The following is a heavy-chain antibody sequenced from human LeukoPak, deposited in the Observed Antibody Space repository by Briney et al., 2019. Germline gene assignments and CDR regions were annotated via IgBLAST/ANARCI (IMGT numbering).Heavy chain of an antibody. J-gene: IGHJ5*02. V-gene: IGHV1-2*02. D-gene: IGHD2-2*01. CDR1: GYTFTGYY. CDR3: ARDRYCSSTSCNENYSWFDP. CDR2: INPNSGGT. Sequence: PGASVKVSCKASGYTFTGYYMHWVRQAPGQGLEWMGWINPNSGGTNYAQKFQGRVTMTRDTSISTAYMELSRLRSDDTAVYYRARDRYCSSTSCNENYSWFDPWGQGTLVTVSS.